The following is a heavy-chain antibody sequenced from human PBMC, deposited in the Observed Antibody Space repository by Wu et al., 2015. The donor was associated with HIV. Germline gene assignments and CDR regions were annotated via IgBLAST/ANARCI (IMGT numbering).Heavy chain of an antibody. V-gene: IGHV1-69*01. CDR3: ASLASNYRSTID. D-gene: IGHD2-2*01. CDR1: GYIFSDYY. J-gene: IGHJ4*02. CDR2: IIPMFGTP. Sequence: QVQLEQSGSEVKEPQTSVTLSCKASGYIFSDYYIHWVRRAPGQGLEWMGGIIPMFGTPKYAQKFQDRVTITTDESTSTAYMELSSLRSEDTAIYYCASLASNYRSTIDWGQGTLVTVSS.